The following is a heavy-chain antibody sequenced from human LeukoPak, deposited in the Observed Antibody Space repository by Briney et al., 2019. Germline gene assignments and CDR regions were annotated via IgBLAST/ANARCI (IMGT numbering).Heavy chain of an antibody. D-gene: IGHD3-10*01. V-gene: IGHV1-18*01. Sequence: ASVKVSCKASGYTFTRYGISWVGQAPGQGVEWMGWISAYNGNTNYAQKLQGRVTMTTDTSTSTAYMELRSLRSDDTAVYYCARDLGSGSSDYWGQGTLVTVSS. CDR2: ISAYNGNT. CDR1: GYTFTRYG. J-gene: IGHJ4*02. CDR3: ARDLGSGSSDY.